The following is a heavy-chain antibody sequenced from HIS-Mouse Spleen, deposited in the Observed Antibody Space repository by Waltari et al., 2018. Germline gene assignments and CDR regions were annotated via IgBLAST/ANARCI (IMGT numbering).Heavy chain of an antibody. CDR1: GFTFSSYA. J-gene: IGHJ4*02. D-gene: IGHD3-16*01. CDR2: SSGSGGST. V-gene: IGHV3-23*01. Sequence: EVQLLESGGGLVQPGGSLRLSCAASGFTFSSYAMSWVRQAPGKGWEWVSASSGSGGSTYYADSVKGRFTISRDNSKNTLYLQMNSLRAEDTAVYYCAKDRNWGSSGYFDYWGQGTLVTVSS. CDR3: AKDRNWGSSGYFDY.